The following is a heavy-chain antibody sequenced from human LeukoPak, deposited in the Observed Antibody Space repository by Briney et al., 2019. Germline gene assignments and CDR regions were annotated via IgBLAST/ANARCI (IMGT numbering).Heavy chain of an antibody. CDR3: TTNSLGYCNSLGCLIDY. CDR1: GLTFSNAW. Sequence: GGSLRLSCVVSGLTFSNAWMTWVRQAPGKGLEWIDRIKSKIDGETVDYGAPVRGRFTISRDDSNDTVYLLLDSLKAEDTGLYYCTTNSLGYCNSLGCLIDYWAREPWSPSPQ. V-gene: IGHV3-15*01. D-gene: IGHD2-15*01. CDR2: IKSKIDGETV. J-gene: IGHJ4*02.